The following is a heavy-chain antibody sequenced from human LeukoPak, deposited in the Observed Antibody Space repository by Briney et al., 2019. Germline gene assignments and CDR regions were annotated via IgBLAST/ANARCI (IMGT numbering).Heavy chain of an antibody. CDR2: ISSSSSYI. D-gene: IGHD6-19*01. CDR3: ARRGITVAENWFDP. Sequence: GGSLRLSCAASGFTFSSYSMNWVRQAPGKGLEWVSSISSSSSYIYYADSVKGRFTISRDNAKNSLYLQMNSLRAEDTAVYYCARRGITVAENWFDPWGQGTLVTVSS. J-gene: IGHJ5*02. CDR1: GFTFSSYS. V-gene: IGHV3-21*01.